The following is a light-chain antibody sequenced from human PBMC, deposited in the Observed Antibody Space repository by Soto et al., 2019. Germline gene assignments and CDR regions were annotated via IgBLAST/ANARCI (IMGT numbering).Light chain of an antibody. J-gene: IGKJ5*01. CDR3: QQYHNLPIT. Sequence: DIQMTQSPSSLSASVGDRVTITCQASQDISNYLNWYQHKPGKAPKLLIYDVSNLETGVPSKFSGSGFGTDFTLTISSLWPEDFAIYYCQQYHNLPITFGQGTRLEIK. CDR2: DVS. CDR1: QDISNY. V-gene: IGKV1-33*01.